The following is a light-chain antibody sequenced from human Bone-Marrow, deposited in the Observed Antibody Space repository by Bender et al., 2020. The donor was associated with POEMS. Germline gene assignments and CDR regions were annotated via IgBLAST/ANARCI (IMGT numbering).Light chain of an antibody. CDR2: EDT. Sequence: QSALTQPASVSGSPGQSITISCTGTSSDIGAYNLVSWYQQHPGKAPKLMIYEDTKRPSGVSNRFSGSKSGNTASLTISGLQAEDEADYSCCSYANVSTWVFGGGTKVTVL. CDR1: SSDIGAYNL. J-gene: IGLJ3*02. V-gene: IGLV2-23*01. CDR3: CSYANVSTWV.